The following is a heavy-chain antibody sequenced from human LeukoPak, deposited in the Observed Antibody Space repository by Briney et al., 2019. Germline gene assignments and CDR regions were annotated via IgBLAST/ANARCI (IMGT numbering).Heavy chain of an antibody. CDR1: GFTFSSYG. CDR3: AKLSAYYDSSGYDSAFDI. J-gene: IGHJ3*02. Sequence: GGSLRLSCAASGFTFSSYGMHWVRQAPGKGLEWVAFIRYDGSNKYYADSVKGRFTISRDNSKNTLYLQMNSLRAEDTAVYYCAKLSAYYDSSGYDSAFDIWGQGTMVTVSS. D-gene: IGHD3-22*01. V-gene: IGHV3-30*02. CDR2: IRYDGSNK.